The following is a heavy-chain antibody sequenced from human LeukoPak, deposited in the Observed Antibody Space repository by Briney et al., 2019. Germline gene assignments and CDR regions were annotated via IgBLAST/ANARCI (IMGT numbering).Heavy chain of an antibody. CDR2: ISSSGGST. Sequence: GGSLRLSCAASGFTFSSYAMSWVRQAPGKGLEWVSGISSSGGSTYYADSVKGRFTISRDNSKNTLYLQMNRLRAEDTAVYYCAKGGTSSSQYYYYGMDVWGQGTTVTVSS. J-gene: IGHJ6*02. V-gene: IGHV3-23*01. CDR3: AKGGTSSSQYYYYGMDV. CDR1: GFTFSSYA. D-gene: IGHD6-6*01.